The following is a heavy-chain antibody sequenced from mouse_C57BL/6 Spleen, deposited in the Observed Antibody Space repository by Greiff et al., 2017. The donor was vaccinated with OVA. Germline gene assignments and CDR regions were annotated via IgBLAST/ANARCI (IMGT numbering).Heavy chain of an antibody. D-gene: IGHD2-4*01. Sequence: QVQLQESGAELVRPGASVKLSCKASGYTFTDYYINWVKQRPGQGLEWIARIYPGSGNTYYNEKFKGKATLTAEKSSSTAYMQLSSLTSEDSAVYFCARLGYDYDGNFDYWGQGTTLTVSS. CDR1: GYTFTDYY. V-gene: IGHV1-76*01. CDR2: IYPGSGNT. CDR3: ARLGYDYDGNFDY. J-gene: IGHJ2*01.